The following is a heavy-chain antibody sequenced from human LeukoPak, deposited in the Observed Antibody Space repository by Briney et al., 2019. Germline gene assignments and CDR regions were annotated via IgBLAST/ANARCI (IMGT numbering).Heavy chain of an antibody. CDR2: ISYDGSNK. Sequence: GGSLRLSCAASGFTFSSYAMHWVRQAPGKGLEWVAVISYDGSNKYYADSVKGRFTISRGNSKNTLYLQMNSLRAEDTAVYYCAREEGPLDYWGQGTLVTVSS. V-gene: IGHV3-30-3*01. J-gene: IGHJ4*02. CDR3: AREEGPLDY. CDR1: GFTFSSYA.